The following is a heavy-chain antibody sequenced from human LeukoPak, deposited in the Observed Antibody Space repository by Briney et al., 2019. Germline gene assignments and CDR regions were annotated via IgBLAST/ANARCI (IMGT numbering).Heavy chain of an antibody. V-gene: IGHV1-69*13. Sequence: GASVKVSCKASGGTFSSYAISWVRQAPGQGLEWMGGIIPIFGTANYAQKFQGRVTITADESTSTAYMELSSLRSEDTAVYYCARSAGGVIVVVSPALSRTRPPYYYYYMDVWGKGTTVTVSS. CDR1: GGTFSSYA. J-gene: IGHJ6*03. D-gene: IGHD2-2*01. CDR3: ARSAGGVIVVVSPALSRTRPPYYYYYMDV. CDR2: IIPIFGTA.